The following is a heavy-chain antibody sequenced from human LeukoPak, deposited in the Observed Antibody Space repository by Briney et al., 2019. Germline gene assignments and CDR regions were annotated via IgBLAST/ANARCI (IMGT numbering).Heavy chain of an antibody. J-gene: IGHJ3*02. Sequence: SETLSLTCTVSGDSISSYYWSWIRQPAGKGLEWIGRIYASGSTNYNPSLKSRVTISVDTSKNQFSLKLSSVTAADTAVYYCARPSTYYYDSSGHGAFDIWGQGTMVTVSS. CDR2: IYASGST. V-gene: IGHV4-4*07. D-gene: IGHD3-22*01. CDR1: GDSISSYY. CDR3: ARPSTYYYDSSGHGAFDI.